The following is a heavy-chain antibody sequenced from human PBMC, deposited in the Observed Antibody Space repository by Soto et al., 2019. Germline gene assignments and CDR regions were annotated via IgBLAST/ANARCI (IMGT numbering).Heavy chain of an antibody. J-gene: IGHJ6*02. CDR3: ARDHITMVRGVISNYYYYGMDV. CDR2: INHSGST. V-gene: IGHV4-34*01. D-gene: IGHD3-10*01. CDR1: GGSFSGYD. Sequence: SETHSLTYAVYGGSFSGYDWSWIRQPPGKGLEWIGEINHSGSTNYNPSLKSRVTISVDTSKNQFSLKLSSVTAADTAVYYCARDHITMVRGVISNYYYYGMDVWGQGTTVPVSS.